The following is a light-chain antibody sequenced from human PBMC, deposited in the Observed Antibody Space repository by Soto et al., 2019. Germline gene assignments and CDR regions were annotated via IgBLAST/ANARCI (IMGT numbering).Light chain of an antibody. V-gene: IGKV1-17*01. CDR2: TAS. J-gene: IGKJ1*01. Sequence: DIQMTQSPSSLSASVGDRGTITCRASQGIRSDLGWYQQKPGKAPKRLIYTASSLQSGVPSRFSGCGSVTEFTLTISSLQPEDFATYYCLHHNSYPRWTFGQGTKVGV. CDR3: LHHNSYPRWT. CDR1: QGIRSD.